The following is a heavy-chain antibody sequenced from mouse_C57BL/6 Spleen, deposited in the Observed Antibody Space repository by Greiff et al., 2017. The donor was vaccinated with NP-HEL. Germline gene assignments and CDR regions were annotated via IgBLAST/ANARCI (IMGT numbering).Heavy chain of an antibody. V-gene: IGHV5-6*01. CDR2: ISSGGSYT. D-gene: IGHD2-3*01. CDR3: ASLYDGYYVFDY. Sequence: EVKLQESGGDLVKPGGSLKLSCAASGFTFSSYGMSWVRQTPDKRLEWVATISSGGSYTYYPDSVKGRFTISRDNAKNTLYLQMSSLKSEDTAMYYCASLYDGYYVFDYWGQGTTLTVSS. CDR1: GFTFSSYG. J-gene: IGHJ2*01.